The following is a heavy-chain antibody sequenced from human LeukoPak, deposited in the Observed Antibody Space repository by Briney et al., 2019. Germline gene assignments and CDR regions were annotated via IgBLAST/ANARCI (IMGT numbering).Heavy chain of an antibody. D-gene: IGHD3-16*01. CDR3: AKDQNYEFNYGMDV. CDR1: GFTFDDCA. J-gene: IGHJ6*02. Sequence: GSLRLSCAASGFTFDDCAMHWVRQAPGKGLEWVSLISWDGGSTYYADSVKGRFTISRDNSKNSLYLQMNSLRTEDTALYYCAKDQNYEFNYGMDVWGQGTTVTVSS. CDR2: ISWDGGST. V-gene: IGHV3-43D*03.